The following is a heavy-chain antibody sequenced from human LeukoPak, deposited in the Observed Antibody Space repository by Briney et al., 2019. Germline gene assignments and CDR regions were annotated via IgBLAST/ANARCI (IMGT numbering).Heavy chain of an antibody. J-gene: IGHJ4*02. Sequence: GGSLRLSCAASGFTFSSYAMSWVRQAPGKGLEWVSAISGSGGSTYYADSVKGRFTISRDNSKNTLYLQMNSLRAEDTAVYYCAKMPVSYSTGWSVFDYWGQGNLVTVSS. D-gene: IGHD6-19*01. CDR3: AKMPVSYSTGWSVFDY. V-gene: IGHV3-23*01. CDR1: GFTFSSYA. CDR2: ISGSGGST.